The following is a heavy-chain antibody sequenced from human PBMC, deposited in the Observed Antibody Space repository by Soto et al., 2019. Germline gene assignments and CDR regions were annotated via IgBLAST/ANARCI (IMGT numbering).Heavy chain of an antibody. Sequence: LGESLKISCKGSGYTFGSYWIGWVRQMPGKGLEWMGIIYPEDSDTRYSPSFQGQVAISADKSISTAYLQWSSLKASDTAVYYCARRTHTAMPSDYWGQGPQVTVPQ. CDR1: GYTFGSYW. D-gene: IGHD5-18*01. CDR3: ARRTHTAMPSDY. V-gene: IGHV5-51*01. J-gene: IGHJ4*02. CDR2: IYPEDSDT.